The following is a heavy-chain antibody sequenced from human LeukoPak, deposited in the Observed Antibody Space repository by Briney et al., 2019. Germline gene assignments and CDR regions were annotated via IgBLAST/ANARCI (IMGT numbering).Heavy chain of an antibody. CDR3: ARVGGSSWYYYGMDV. V-gene: IGHV4-59*01. D-gene: IGHD6-13*01. Sequence: SETLSLTCTVSGGSISSYYWSWIRQPPGKGLEWIGYIYYSGSTNYNSSLKSRVTISVDTSKNQFSLKLSSVTAADTAVYYCARVGGSSWYYYGMDVWGQGTTVTVSS. J-gene: IGHJ6*02. CDR1: GGSISSYY. CDR2: IYYSGST.